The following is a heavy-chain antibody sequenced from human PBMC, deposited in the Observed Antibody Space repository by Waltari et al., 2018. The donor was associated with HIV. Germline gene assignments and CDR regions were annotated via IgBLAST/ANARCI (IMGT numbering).Heavy chain of an antibody. CDR3: ARAGRDGKLPPDY. CDR2: INSDGSST. Sequence: EVQLVESGGGLVQPGGSLRLSCAASGFTFSSYWTHWVRKAPGKGLVWVSRINSDGSSTSYADSVKGRFTISRDNAKNTLYLQMNSLRVEDTAVYYCARAGRDGKLPPDYWGQGTLVTVSS. CDR1: GFTFSSYW. J-gene: IGHJ4*02. D-gene: IGHD1-7*01. V-gene: IGHV3-74*01.